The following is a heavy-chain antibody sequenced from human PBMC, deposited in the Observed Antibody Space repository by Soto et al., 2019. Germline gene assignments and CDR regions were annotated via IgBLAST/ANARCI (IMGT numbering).Heavy chain of an antibody. D-gene: IGHD3-16*02. Sequence: QITLKESGPTLVKPTQTLTLTYTFSGFSLSTRTVGVGWIRQPPGKALEWLAVIYWDDDKRYSPSLKSRLTITKDTSRNQVILTMTNMDPEDTATYYCAHLMITFGGVVADDAFDIWGPGTMVTVSS. CDR3: AHLMITFGGVVADDAFDI. V-gene: IGHV2-5*02. CDR1: GFSLSTRTVG. CDR2: IYWDDDK. J-gene: IGHJ3*02.